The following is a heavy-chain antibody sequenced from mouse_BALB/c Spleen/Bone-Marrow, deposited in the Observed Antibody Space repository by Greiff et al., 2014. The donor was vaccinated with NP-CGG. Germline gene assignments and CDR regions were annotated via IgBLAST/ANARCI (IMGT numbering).Heavy chain of an antibody. V-gene: IGHV5-6-5*01. CDR3: ARARGVTTATPYYFDY. CDR2: ISGGGNS. D-gene: IGHD1-2*01. Sequence: EVKLVESGGGLVKPGGSLKLSCAASGFSFSSYAVSWVRQTPEKRLEWVASISGGGNSYHSDNMKGRFTISRDNARNILYLQMRSLRSEDTAMYYCARARGVTTATPYYFDYWGQGTALTVSS. CDR1: GFSFSSYA. J-gene: IGHJ2*01.